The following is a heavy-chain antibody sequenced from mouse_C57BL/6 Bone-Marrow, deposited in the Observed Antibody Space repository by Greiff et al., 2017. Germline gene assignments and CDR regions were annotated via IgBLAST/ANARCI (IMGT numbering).Heavy chain of an antibody. D-gene: IGHD4-1*01. Sequence: EVMLVESGGGLVQPGGSLKLSCAASGIDFSRYWMSWVRRAPGKGLEWIGDINTDSSTINYAPSLQDKFIISRDNAKNTLYLQMSKVRSEDTALYYCTSNWDVWFAYWGQGTLVTVSA. CDR3: TSNWDVWFAY. CDR2: INTDSSTI. CDR1: GIDFSRYW. J-gene: IGHJ3*01. V-gene: IGHV4-1*01.